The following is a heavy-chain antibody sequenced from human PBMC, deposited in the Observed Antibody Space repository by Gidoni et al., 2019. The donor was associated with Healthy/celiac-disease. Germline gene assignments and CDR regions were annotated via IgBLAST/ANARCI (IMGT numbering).Heavy chain of an antibody. CDR2: ISYDGSNK. D-gene: IGHD3-22*01. Sequence: QVQLVESGGGVVQPGRSLRLSCVASGFIFRSYAMHWVRQAPGKGLEWVTLISYDGSNKHYADSVKGRFTISRDNSKNTLYLQMDSLRTEDTAVYYCARPYDSSGYYYFDFWGQGTLVTVSS. CDR3: ARPYDSSGYYYFDF. CDR1: GFIFRSYA. V-gene: IGHV3-30-3*01. J-gene: IGHJ4*02.